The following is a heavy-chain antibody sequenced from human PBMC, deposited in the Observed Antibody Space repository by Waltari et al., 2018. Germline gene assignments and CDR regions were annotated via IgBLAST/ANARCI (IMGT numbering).Heavy chain of an antibody. D-gene: IGHD3-10*01. J-gene: IGHJ4*02. CDR1: GYTFTNYG. CDR3: ARGVPGSWPDYYFDH. Sequence: QVQLVQSGAEVKKPGASVKVSCKASGYTFTNYGISWVRQAPGQGLEWMGWFSVYNGNTNYAQKLQGRVTMTTDTSTSTADMELRSLRSDDTVVYYCARGVPGSWPDYYFDHWGQGTLVTVSS. CDR2: FSVYNGNT. V-gene: IGHV1-18*01.